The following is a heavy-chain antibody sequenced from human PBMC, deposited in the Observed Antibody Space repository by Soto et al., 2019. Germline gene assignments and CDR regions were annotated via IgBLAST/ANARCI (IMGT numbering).Heavy chain of an antibody. CDR1: GGSISSAGYS. CDR2: IYHSGST. CDR3: ASSVDSSGWHDAFDI. Sequence: QLQLQESDSGLVKPSQTLSLTCAVSGGSISSAGYSWNWIRQPPGKGLEWIGNIYHSGSTYSNPSLMSRVTISLDESKNQFSLTLTSVTAADTALYYCASSVDSSGWHDAFDIWGQGTLVRVSS. D-gene: IGHD6-19*01. J-gene: IGHJ3*02. V-gene: IGHV4-30-2*01.